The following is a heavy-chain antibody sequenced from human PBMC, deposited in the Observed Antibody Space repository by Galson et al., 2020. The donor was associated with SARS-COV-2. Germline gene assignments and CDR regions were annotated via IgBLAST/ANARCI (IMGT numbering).Heavy chain of an antibody. CDR2: ISYRGPT. V-gene: IGHV4-39*01. Sequence: SETLSLTCSVSGGSISGSPYYWGWIRQPPGQGLEWLASISYRGPTYYNPSLQSRVTISVDASTNQFSLKLTSVTAADTAGYYCVNTMVRGVVRCWCRGTLV. J-gene: IGHJ4*02. CDR1: GGSISGSPYY. D-gene: IGHD3-10*01. CDR3: VNTMVRGVVRC.